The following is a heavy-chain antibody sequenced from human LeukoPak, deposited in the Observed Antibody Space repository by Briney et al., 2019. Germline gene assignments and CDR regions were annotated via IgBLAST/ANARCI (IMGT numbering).Heavy chain of an antibody. Sequence: PSETLSLTCAVYGGSFSGYYWSWIRQPPGKGLEWIGEINHSGSTNYNPSLKSRVTISVDTSKNQFSLKLSSVTAADTAVYYCARGNRQRGYCSGGSCRYLNNWFDPWGQGTLVTVSS. J-gene: IGHJ5*02. CDR2: INHSGST. CDR3: ARGNRQRGYCSGGSCRYLNNWFDP. D-gene: IGHD2-15*01. V-gene: IGHV4-34*01. CDR1: GGSFSGYY.